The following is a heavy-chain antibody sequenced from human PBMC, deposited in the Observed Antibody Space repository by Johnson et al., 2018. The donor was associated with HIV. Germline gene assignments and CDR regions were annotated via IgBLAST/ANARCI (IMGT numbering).Heavy chain of an antibody. CDR1: GFTFDDYA. CDR2: ISWDGGST. CDR3: VRGHFDSSGFYSDAFDI. V-gene: IGHV3-43D*03. D-gene: IGHD3-22*01. J-gene: IGHJ3*02. Sequence: VQLVESGGGVVQPGRSLRLSCAASGFTFDDYAMHWVRQAPGKGLEWVSLISWDGGSTYYADSVKGRFTMSRDNSQNSLYLQMNSLRAEDTALYYCVRGHFDSSGFYSDAFDIWGQGTVVTVSS.